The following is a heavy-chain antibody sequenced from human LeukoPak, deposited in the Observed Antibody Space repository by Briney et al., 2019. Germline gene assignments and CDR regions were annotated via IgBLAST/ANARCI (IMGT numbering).Heavy chain of an antibody. J-gene: IGHJ4*02. CDR2: IKQDGSEK. CDR3: ARASTTVPNLLDH. Sequence: PGGSLRLSCAASGFTFSSYWMSWVRQAPGKGLEWVANIKQDGSEKYYVDSVKGRFTISRDNSKNTLYLQTSSLRAEDTAVYYCARASTTVPNLLDHWGRGTLVTVSS. CDR1: GFTFSSYW. V-gene: IGHV3-7*02. D-gene: IGHD4-17*01.